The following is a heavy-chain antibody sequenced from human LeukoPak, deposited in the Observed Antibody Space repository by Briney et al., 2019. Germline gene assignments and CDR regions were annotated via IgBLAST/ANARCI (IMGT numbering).Heavy chain of an antibody. D-gene: IGHD5-18*01. CDR3: ARQPWSGNSYGPRNAFDY. CDR1: GYSNSSGYY. J-gene: IGHJ4*02. V-gene: IGHV4-38-2*02. CDR2: IYHSGST. Sequence: SETLSLTCTVSGYSNSSGYYWGWIRQPPGEGLEWIDRIYHSGSTYYNPSLKRLLTLQIHTSENHVSPNQHSETAADTAVYYCARQPWSGNSYGPRNAFDYWGQGTLVTVSS.